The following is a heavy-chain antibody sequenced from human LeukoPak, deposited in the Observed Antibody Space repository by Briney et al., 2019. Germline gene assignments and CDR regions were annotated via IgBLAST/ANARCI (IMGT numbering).Heavy chain of an antibody. CDR3: ARGDYDSSGYHYCFDS. CDR1: GFTFSSYS. V-gene: IGHV3-48*02. CDR2: IPGSSSTM. J-gene: IGHJ4*02. Sequence: GGSLRLSCAASGFTFSSYSMNWVRQAPGKGLEWVAYIPGSSSTMYYADSVKGRFTISRDNAKNSLDLQMNSLRDEGTAVYYCARGDYDSSGYHYCFDSWGQGTLVTVSS. D-gene: IGHD3-22*01.